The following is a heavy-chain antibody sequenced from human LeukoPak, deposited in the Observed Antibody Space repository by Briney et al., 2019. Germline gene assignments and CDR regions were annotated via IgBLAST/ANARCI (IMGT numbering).Heavy chain of an antibody. J-gene: IGHJ3*02. D-gene: IGHD6-6*01. V-gene: IGHV3-23*01. CDR2: ISGSGGST. Sequence: QPGGSLRLSCAASGFTFSSYAMSWVRQAPGKGLEWVSAISGSGGSTYYADSVKGRFTISRDNSKNTLYLQMNSLRAEDTAVYYCAKIKGWGSSSGDAFDIWGQGTMVTVSS. CDR3: AKIKGWGSSSGDAFDI. CDR1: GFTFSSYA.